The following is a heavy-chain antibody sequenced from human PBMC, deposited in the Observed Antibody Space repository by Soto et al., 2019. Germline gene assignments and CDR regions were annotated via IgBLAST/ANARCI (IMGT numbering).Heavy chain of an antibody. CDR2: INHSGST. D-gene: IGHD3-16*02. J-gene: IGHJ5*02. CDR3: ARGNYDCIWGSYRYKWFDP. Sequence: QVQLQQWGAGLLKPSETLSLTCAVYGGSFSGYYLSWIRQPPGKGLEWIGEINHSGSTNYNPSLKSRVTISVDTSKYQFSLKLSSVTAADTAVYYCARGNYDCIWGSYRYKWFDPWGQGTLVTVSS. V-gene: IGHV4-34*01. CDR1: GGSFSGYY.